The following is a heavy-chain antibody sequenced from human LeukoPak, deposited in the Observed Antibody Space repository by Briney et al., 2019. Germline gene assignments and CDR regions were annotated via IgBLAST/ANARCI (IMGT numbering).Heavy chain of an antibody. J-gene: IGHJ3*01. CDR3: ARWALKSAFDL. CDR2: MYHTGSG. V-gene: IGHV4-59*01. CDR1: GVSITSNY. Sequence: PSETLSLTCTVSGVSITSNYWSWIRQAPGKGLEWIGYMYHTGSGNYNPSLKSRVTISVDTSKNQFSLDVNSVTAADTAVYYCARWALKSAFDLWGQGTTVTVSS.